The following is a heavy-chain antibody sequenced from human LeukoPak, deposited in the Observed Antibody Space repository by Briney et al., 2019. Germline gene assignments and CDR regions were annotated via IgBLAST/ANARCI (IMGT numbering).Heavy chain of an antibody. CDR1: GYSFTSYW. V-gene: IGHV5-51*01. CDR3: ARPLDAVAGTSSDY. J-gene: IGHJ4*02. Sequence: GESLKISCKGSGYSFTSYWIGWVRQMPGKALEWMGIIYPGDSDTRYSPSFQGQVTISADRSISTTYLQWSSLKASDTAMYYCARPLDAVAGTSSDYWGQGTRVTVSS. D-gene: IGHD6-19*01. CDR2: IYPGDSDT.